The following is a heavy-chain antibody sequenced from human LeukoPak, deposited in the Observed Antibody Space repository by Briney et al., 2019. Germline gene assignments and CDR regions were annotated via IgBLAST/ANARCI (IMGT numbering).Heavy chain of an antibody. D-gene: IGHD5-12*01. Sequence: SQALSLTCAVSGGSISSGGYSWSWIRQPPGKGLEWIGYIYHSGSTYYNPSLKSRVTISVDRSKNQFSLKLSSVTAADTAAYYCASSREGYSGYDLDYWGQGTLVTVSS. CDR2: IYHSGST. J-gene: IGHJ4*02. V-gene: IGHV4-30-2*01. CDR1: GGSISSGGYS. CDR3: ASSREGYSGYDLDY.